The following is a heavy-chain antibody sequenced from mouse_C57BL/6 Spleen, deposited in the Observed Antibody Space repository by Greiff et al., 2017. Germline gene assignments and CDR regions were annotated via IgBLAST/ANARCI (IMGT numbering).Heavy chain of an antibody. Sequence: QVHVKQSGAELVKPGASVKISCKASGYAFSSYWMNWVKQRPGKGLEWIGQIYPGDGDTNYNGKLKGKAPLTADKSSSTAYVQLSSLTSEDSAVYFCASTPYYYGSSYWYFDVWGTGTTVTVSS. V-gene: IGHV1-80*01. J-gene: IGHJ1*03. D-gene: IGHD1-1*01. CDR1: GYAFSSYW. CDR2: IYPGDGDT. CDR3: ASTPYYYGSSYWYFDV.